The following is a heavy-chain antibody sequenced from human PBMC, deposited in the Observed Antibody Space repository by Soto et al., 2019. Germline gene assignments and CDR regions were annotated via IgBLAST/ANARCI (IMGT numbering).Heavy chain of an antibody. Sequence: QVQLQESGPGLVKPSQTLSLTCTVSGGSISSTTSYWSWIRQHPGEGLEWIGYIYYTGDTHYNPSLKGRATISVDTSEDQFSLKLTSVTVADTAVYYCARGGGGGVDYWGQGTLVTVSS. V-gene: IGHV4-31*03. D-gene: IGHD1-26*01. CDR2: IYYTGDT. CDR1: GGSISSTTSY. CDR3: ARGGGGGVDY. J-gene: IGHJ4*02.